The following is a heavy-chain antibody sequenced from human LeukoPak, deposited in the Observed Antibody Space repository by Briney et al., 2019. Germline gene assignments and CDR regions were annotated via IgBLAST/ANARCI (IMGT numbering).Heavy chain of an antibody. CDR1: GFTFSSYG. V-gene: IGHV3-30*18. CDR2: ISYDGSNK. J-gene: IGHJ4*02. CDR3: AKDGTAMVPDY. D-gene: IGHD5-18*01. Sequence: PGGSLGLSCAASGFTFSSYGMHWVRQAPGKGLEWVAVISYDGSNKYYADSVKGRFTISRDNSKNTLYLQMNSLRAEDTAVYYCAKDGTAMVPDYWGQGTLVTVSS.